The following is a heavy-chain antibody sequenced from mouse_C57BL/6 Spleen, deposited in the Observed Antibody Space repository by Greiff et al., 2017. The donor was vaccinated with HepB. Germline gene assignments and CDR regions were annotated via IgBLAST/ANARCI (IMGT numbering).Heavy chain of an antibody. J-gene: IGHJ2*01. CDR2: INPSNGGT. Sequence: QVQLQQSGAELAKPGASVKLSCKASGYTFTSYWMHWVKQRPGQGLEWIGNINPSNGGTNYNEKFKSKATLTDDKSSSTAYMQLSSLTYEDSAVYYCARRSRYGSPYFDYWGQGTTLTVSS. CDR1: GYTFTSYW. D-gene: IGHD1-1*01. CDR3: ARRSRYGSPYFDY. V-gene: IGHV1-53*01.